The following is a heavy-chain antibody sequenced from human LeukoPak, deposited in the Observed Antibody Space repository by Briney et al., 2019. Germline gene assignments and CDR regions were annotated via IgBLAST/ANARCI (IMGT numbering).Heavy chain of an antibody. CDR1: SGSISSSSYY. Sequence: SETLSLTCTVSSGSISSSSYYWGWIRQPPGKGLEWIGSIYYGGSTYYNPSLKSRVTISVDTSKNQFSLKLSSVTAADTAVYYCARSLEYSYGQFDYWGQGTLVTVSS. V-gene: IGHV4-39*01. CDR2: IYYGGST. D-gene: IGHD5-18*01. J-gene: IGHJ4*02. CDR3: ARSLEYSYGQFDY.